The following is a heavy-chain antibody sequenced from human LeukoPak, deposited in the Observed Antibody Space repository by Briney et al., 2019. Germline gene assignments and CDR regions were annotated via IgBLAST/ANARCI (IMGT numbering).Heavy chain of an antibody. V-gene: IGHV3-11*01. J-gene: IGHJ4*02. CDR2: ISSSGSTI. CDR3: AKGLRFLEWLFDYFDY. Sequence: GGSLRLSCAASGFTFSDYYMSWIRQAPGKGLEWVSYISSSGSTIYYADSVKGRFTISRDNSKNTLYLQMNSLRAEDTAVYYCAKGLRFLEWLFDYFDYWGQGTLVTVSS. D-gene: IGHD3-3*01. CDR1: GFTFSDYY.